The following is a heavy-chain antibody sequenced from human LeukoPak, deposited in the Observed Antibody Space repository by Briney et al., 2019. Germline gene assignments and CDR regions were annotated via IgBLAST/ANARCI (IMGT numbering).Heavy chain of an antibody. CDR3: AKWDENFYYMDV. V-gene: IGHV3-23*01. J-gene: IGHJ6*03. CDR2: ISGSGGGT. Sequence: PGGSLRLSCAASRFTFNRYAISWVRQAPRKGLEWVSSISGSGGGTFYASSVRGRFTISRDNSKDTVFLQMSGLRAEDTAMYYCAKWDENFYYMDVWGQGTTVTVSS. D-gene: IGHD1-26*01. CDR1: RFTFNRYA.